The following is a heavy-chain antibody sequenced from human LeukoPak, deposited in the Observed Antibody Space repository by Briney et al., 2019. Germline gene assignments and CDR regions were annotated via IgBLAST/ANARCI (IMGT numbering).Heavy chain of an antibody. V-gene: IGHV1-18*01. D-gene: IGHD3-3*01. CDR1: GYAFISTG. CDR3: ARDHGGFWSGSAGF. Sequence: ASVKVSCKASGYAFISTGINWLRQAPGHGLEWMGWISPYNGNRNLAQQFLSRLTLTTDTSSRTSFMELRSLRYEDTATYYCARDHGGFWSGSAGFWGQGTLLTVSS. CDR2: ISPYNGNR. J-gene: IGHJ4*02.